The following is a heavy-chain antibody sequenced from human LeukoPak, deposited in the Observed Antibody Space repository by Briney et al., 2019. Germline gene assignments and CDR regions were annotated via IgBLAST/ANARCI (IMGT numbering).Heavy chain of an antibody. V-gene: IGHV3-53*01. Sequence: PGGSLRLSCADSGVSLSSIYMSWVCQAPGKGVERGSVIYSGGSTYYADSVRGGGTISRDNSKNTLYLQMNSLRVEDTAVYYCARDMGFGDLMGYWGQGTLVTVSS. J-gene: IGHJ4*02. CDR1: GVSLSSIY. D-gene: IGHD3-10*01. CDR3: ARDMGFGDLMGY. CDR2: IYSGGST.